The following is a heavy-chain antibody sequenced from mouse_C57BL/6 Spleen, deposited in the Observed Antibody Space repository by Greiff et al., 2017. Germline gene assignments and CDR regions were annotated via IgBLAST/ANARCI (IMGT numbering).Heavy chain of an antibody. CDR1: GFTFSNYW. D-gene: IGHD1-1*01. Sequence: EVQLVESGGGLVQPGGSMKLSCVASGFTFSNYWMNWVRQSPEKGLEWVAQIRLKSDNYATHYAESVKGRFTISRDDSKSSVYLQMNNLRAEDTGIYYGTALGSSYDFDYWGQGTTLTVSS. CDR3: TALGSSYDFDY. J-gene: IGHJ2*01. CDR2: IRLKSDNYAT. V-gene: IGHV6-3*01.